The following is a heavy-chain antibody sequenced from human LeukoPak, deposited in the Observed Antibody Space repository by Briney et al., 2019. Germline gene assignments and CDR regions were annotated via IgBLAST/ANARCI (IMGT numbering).Heavy chain of an antibody. D-gene: IGHD6-13*01. J-gene: IGHJ4*02. Sequence: GGSLRLSCAASGFTFSSYAMSWVRQAPGKGLEWVSAISGSGGSTYYADSVKGRFTISRDNSKNTLYLQMNSLRAEDTAVYYCANADGAGIAAAGRESSTDYWGQGTLVTVSS. CDR3: ANADGAGIAAAGRESSTDY. CDR1: GFTFSSYA. V-gene: IGHV3-23*01. CDR2: ISGSGGST.